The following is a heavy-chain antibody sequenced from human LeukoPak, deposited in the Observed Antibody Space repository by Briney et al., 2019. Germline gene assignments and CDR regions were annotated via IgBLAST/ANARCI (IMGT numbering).Heavy chain of an antibody. D-gene: IGHD1-26*01. CDR3: ARDLQGSYYYYYYGMDV. J-gene: IGHJ6*02. CDR1: GFTFSSYW. Sequence: GGSLRLSCAASGFTFSSYWMHWVRQAPGKGLVWVSRFNSDGSSTSYADSMKGRFTISRDNAKNTLYLQMNSLRAEDTAVYYCARDLQGSYYYYYYGMDVWGQGTTVTVSS. CDR2: FNSDGSST. V-gene: IGHV3-74*01.